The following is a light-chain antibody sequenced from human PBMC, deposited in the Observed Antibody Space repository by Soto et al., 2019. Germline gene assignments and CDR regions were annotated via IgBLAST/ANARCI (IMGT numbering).Light chain of an antibody. J-gene: IGLJ2*01. Sequence: QSALTQPPSASGSPGQSVTISCTGTLSDVGGQNSVSWYRQDPGKAPQLIVYDVTQRPSGVPDRFSGSRSGSTASLTVSGLRAEDEANYYCSSYTGPTVIFGGGTTLTVL. CDR3: SSYTGPTVI. V-gene: IGLV2-8*01. CDR1: LSDVGGQNS. CDR2: DVT.